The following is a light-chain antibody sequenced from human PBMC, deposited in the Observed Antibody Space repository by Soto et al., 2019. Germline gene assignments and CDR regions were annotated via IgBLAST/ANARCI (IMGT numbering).Light chain of an antibody. CDR3: SSHGGANNFYV. CDR2: EAS. V-gene: IGLV2-8*01. Sequence: QSVLTQPPSASGSPGQSVTISCTGTSSDIGAYNYVSWYQQHPGKVPKLMIYEASKRPSGVPDRFSASKSGNTASLTVSGLQAEDEADYYCSSHGGANNFYVFGTGTKVTVL. J-gene: IGLJ1*01. CDR1: SSDIGAYNY.